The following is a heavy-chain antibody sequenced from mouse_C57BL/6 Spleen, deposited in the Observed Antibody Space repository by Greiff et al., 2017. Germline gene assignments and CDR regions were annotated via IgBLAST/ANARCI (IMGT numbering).Heavy chain of an antibody. CDR3: ASYYGSSLYYYAMDY. CDR1: GYTFTDYY. CDR2: INPNNGGT. J-gene: IGHJ4*01. D-gene: IGHD1-1*01. Sequence: VQLQQSGPELVKPGASVKISCKASGYTFTDYYMNWVKQSHGKSLEWIGDINPNNGGTSYNQKFKGKATLTVDKSSSTAYMELRSLTSEDSAVYYCASYYGSSLYYYAMDYWDQGTSVTVSS. V-gene: IGHV1-26*01.